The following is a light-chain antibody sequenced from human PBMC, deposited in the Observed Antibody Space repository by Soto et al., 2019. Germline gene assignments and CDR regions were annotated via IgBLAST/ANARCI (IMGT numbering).Light chain of an antibody. V-gene: IGLV3-1*01. CDR3: QAWDSTTVV. Sequence: SYELTQPPSVSVSPGQTASITCSGDKLGNKYVCWYQQRPGQSPVLVIYQDSKRPSGIPERFSGSNSGNTATLTISGTQAMDEADYYCQAWDSTTVVFGGGTKLTVL. J-gene: IGLJ2*01. CDR1: KLGNKY. CDR2: QDS.